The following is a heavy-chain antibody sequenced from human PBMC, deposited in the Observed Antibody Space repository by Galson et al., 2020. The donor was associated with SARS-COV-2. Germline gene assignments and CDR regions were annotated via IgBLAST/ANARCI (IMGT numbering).Heavy chain of an antibody. Sequence: TGGSLRLSCAASGFTFSDYAMHWVRQAPGKGLEWEAVISFDGSNKHYGDSVRGRFTISRDNSKNMLSLQVNSLTPEDTAVYYCARGDVVVPAAYYYYYCHGVDVWGQGTTVTVSS. CDR1: GFTFSDYA. D-gene: IGHD2-2*01. V-gene: IGHV3-30-3*01. CDR2: ISFDGSNK. J-gene: IGHJ6*02. CDR3: ARGDVVVPAAYYYYYCHGVDV.